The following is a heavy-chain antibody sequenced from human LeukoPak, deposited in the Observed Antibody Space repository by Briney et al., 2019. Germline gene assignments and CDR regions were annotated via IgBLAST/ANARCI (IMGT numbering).Heavy chain of an antibody. J-gene: IGHJ4*02. CDR2: ISSSSSYI. D-gene: IGHD6-19*01. Sequence: GGSLRLSCAAPGFTFSSYSMNWVRQAPGKGLEWVSSISSSSSYIYYADSVKGRFTISRDNAKNSLYLQMNSLRAEDTAVYNCARGGRSSGWYYFDYWGQGTLVTVSS. CDR3: ARGGRSSGWYYFDY. V-gene: IGHV3-21*01. CDR1: GFTFSSYS.